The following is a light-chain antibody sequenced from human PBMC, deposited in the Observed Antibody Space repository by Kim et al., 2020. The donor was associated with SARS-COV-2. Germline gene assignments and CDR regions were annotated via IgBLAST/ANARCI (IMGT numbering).Light chain of an antibody. CDR3: NSRDSSGNHWV. Sequence: ALGQTVRITCQGDSLRRYYASWYQQKPRQAPVLVIYGKNNRPSGIPYRFAGSSSGNTASLIITGAQAEDEADYYCNSRDSSGNHWVFGGGTKLTVL. CDR1: SLRRYY. V-gene: IGLV3-19*01. CDR2: GKN. J-gene: IGLJ2*01.